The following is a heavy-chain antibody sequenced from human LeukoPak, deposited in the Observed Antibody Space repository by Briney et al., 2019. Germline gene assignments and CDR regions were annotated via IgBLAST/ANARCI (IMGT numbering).Heavy chain of an antibody. J-gene: IGHJ4*02. CDR1: GYTFTGYY. CDR2: INPNSGGT. D-gene: IGHD1-26*01. CDR3: ARAGGSYYSYFDY. V-gene: IGHV1-2*02. Sequence: ASVKVSCKASGYTFTGYYMHWVRQAPGQGLEWMGWINPNSGGTNYAQKFQGRVTMTRDTSTSTVYMELSSLRSEDTAVYYCARAGGSYYSYFDYWGQGTLVTVSS.